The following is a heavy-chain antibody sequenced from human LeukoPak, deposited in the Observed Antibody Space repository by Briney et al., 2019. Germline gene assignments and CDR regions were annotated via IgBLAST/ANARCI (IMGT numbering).Heavy chain of an antibody. J-gene: IGHJ4*02. D-gene: IGHD1-26*01. CDR2: INPNSGGT. V-gene: IGHV1-2*02. CDR3: ARVRGRGRELLDDY. CDR1: GYTFTGYY. Sequence: ASVKVSCKASGYTFTGYYMHWVRQAPGQGLEWMGWINPNSGGTNYAQKFQGRVTMTRDTSISTAYMELSRLRSDDTAVYYCARVRGRGRELLDDYWGQGTLVTVSS.